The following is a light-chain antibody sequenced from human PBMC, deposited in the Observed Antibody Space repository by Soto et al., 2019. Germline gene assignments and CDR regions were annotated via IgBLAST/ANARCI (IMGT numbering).Light chain of an antibody. CDR2: GAS. CDR3: QQYNNWPPWT. CDR1: QSVSNN. V-gene: IGKV3D-15*01. Sequence: ETVMTQSPATLSVSPGERATLSCRASQSVSNNFAWYQQKPGQAPRLLILGASTRAAGVPGRFSGSGSGTEFTLTISSLQSEAFAFYYCQQYNNWPPWTFGQGTKVEIK. J-gene: IGKJ1*01.